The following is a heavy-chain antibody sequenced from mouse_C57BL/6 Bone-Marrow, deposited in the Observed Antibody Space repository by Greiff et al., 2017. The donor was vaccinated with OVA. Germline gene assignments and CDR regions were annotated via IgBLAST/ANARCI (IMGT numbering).Heavy chain of an antibody. V-gene: IGHV1-69*01. D-gene: IGHD1-1*01. CDR2: IDPSDSYT. CDR3: ARGLYYGSSDWYFDV. CDR1: GYTFTSYW. J-gene: IGHJ1*03. Sequence: QVQLQQPGAELVMPGASVKLSCKASGYTFTSYWMHWVKQRPGQGLEWIGEIDPSDSYTNYNQKFKGKSTLTVDKSSSTAYMQLSSLTSEDSAVYYCARGLYYGSSDWYFDVWGTGTTVTVSS.